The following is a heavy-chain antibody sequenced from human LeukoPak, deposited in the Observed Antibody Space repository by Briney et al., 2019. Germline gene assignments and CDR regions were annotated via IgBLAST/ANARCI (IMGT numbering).Heavy chain of an antibody. D-gene: IGHD2-2*01. V-gene: IGHV3-30*04. Sequence: PGGSLRLSCAASGFTFSSYAMHWVRQAPGKGLDYVAVISYDGKSTYHADSVKGRFTISRDNAKNSLFVQMNSLRAEDTAVYYCAAVHEIYCSSASCYFDYWGQGTLVTVSS. CDR2: ISYDGKST. CDR3: AAVHEIYCSSASCYFDY. J-gene: IGHJ4*02. CDR1: GFTFSSYA.